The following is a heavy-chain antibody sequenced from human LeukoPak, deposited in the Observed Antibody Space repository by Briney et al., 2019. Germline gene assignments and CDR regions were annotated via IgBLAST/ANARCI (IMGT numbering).Heavy chain of an antibody. Sequence: SETLSLTCTVSGGSISSGSYYWSWIRQPAGKGLEWIGRIYTSGSTNYNPSLKSRVTISVDTSKNQFSLKLSSVTAADTAVYYCARDRYSSSTLDYFDYWGQGTLVTVSS. CDR3: ARDRYSSSTLDYFDY. CDR2: IYTSGST. CDR1: GGSISSGSYY. V-gene: IGHV4-61*02. J-gene: IGHJ4*02. D-gene: IGHD6-13*01.